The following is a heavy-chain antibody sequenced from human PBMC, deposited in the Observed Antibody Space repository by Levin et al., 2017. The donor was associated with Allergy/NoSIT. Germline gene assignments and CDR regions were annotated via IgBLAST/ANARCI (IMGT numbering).Heavy chain of an antibody. CDR1: GYTLTELS. J-gene: IGHJ6*02. V-gene: IGHV1-24*01. CDR3: ATGSGGITGTTTPHYYYYYGMDV. CDR2: FDPEDGET. D-gene: IGHD1-20*01. Sequence: ASVKVSCKVSGYTLTELSMHWVRQAPGKGLEWMGGFDPEDGETIYAQKFQGRVTMTEDTSTDTAYMELSSLRSEDTAVYYCATGSGGITGTTTPHYYYYYGMDVWGQGTTVTVSS.